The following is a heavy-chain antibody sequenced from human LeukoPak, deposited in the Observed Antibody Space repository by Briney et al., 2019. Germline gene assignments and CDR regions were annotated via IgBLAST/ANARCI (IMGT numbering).Heavy chain of an antibody. Sequence: ASVKVSCKASGYTFTSYDINWVRQAPGQGLEWMGWMNPNSGNTGYAQKFQGRVTMTRNTSISTAYMELSSLRSEGTAVYYCARGGRYCSGGSRYSIDYWGQGTLVTVSS. J-gene: IGHJ4*02. V-gene: IGHV1-8*01. CDR2: MNPNSGNT. CDR1: GYTFTSYD. D-gene: IGHD2-15*01. CDR3: ARGGRYCSGGSRYSIDY.